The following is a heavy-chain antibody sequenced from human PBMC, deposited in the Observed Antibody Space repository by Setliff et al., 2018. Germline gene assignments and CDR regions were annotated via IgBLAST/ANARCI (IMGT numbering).Heavy chain of an antibody. Sequence: SETLSLTCTVSGGSISSSSYYWGWIRQPPGKGLEWIGSIYYSGSTYYNPSLKSRVTISVDTSKNQFSLNLSSVTAADTAVYYCARHHRGVIISWFDPWGQGTLVTVSS. D-gene: IGHD3-10*01. CDR2: IYYSGST. CDR1: GGSISSSSYY. CDR3: ARHHRGVIISWFDP. J-gene: IGHJ5*02. V-gene: IGHV4-39*01.